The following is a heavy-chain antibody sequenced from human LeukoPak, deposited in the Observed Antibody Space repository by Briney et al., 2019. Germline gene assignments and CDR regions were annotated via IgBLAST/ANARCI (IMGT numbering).Heavy chain of an antibody. D-gene: IGHD2-2*01. V-gene: IGHV5-51*01. CDR1: GYRFTSYW. CDR3: ARRGYCSSTSCLPFDY. J-gene: IGHJ4*02. Sequence: GESLKISFKGSGYRFTSYWIGWVRQMPGKGVEWMGIIYPGDSDTRYSPSFQGQVTISDDKSISTAYLQWSSLKASDTAMYYCARRGYCSSTSCLPFDYWGQGTLVTVSS. CDR2: IYPGDSDT.